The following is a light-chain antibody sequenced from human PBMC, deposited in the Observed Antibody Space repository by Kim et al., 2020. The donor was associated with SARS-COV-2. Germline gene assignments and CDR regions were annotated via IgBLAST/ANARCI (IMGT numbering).Light chain of an antibody. J-gene: IGKJ1*01. CDR1: QAIRND. V-gene: IGKV1-6*01. Sequence: ASIGARVTITCRASQAIRNDLVWYQHRPGKAPKLLIYAASTLQTGVPSTFSGTGSGTNFTLTISSLQPEDFATYYCLQDYDYPLTFGQGTKVDIK. CDR3: LQDYDYPLT. CDR2: AAS.